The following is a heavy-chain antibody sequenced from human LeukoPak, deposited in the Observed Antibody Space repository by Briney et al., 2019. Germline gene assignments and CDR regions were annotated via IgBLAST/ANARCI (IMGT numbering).Heavy chain of an antibody. V-gene: IGHV1-69*04. Sequence: GASVKVSCKASGGTFSSYAISWVRQAPGQGLESMGRIIPILGIANYAQKFQGRVTITADKSTSTAYMELCSLRSEDTAVYYCARAWDPDSGSYDYWGQGTLVTVSS. CDR1: GGTFSSYA. D-gene: IGHD1-26*01. CDR2: IIPILGIA. CDR3: ARAWDPDSGSYDY. J-gene: IGHJ4*02.